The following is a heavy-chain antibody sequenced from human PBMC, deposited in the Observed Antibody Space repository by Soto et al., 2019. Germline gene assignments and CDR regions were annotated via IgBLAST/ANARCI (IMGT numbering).Heavy chain of an antibody. CDR2: ISTTSTYI. Sequence: EVQLVESGGGLVKPGGSLRLSCAASGFTFSGDAMNWVRQSPGKGLEWVSSISTTSTYIYYADSVKGRFTISRDNANNSLHVQMNALGAEDTAVYYFARDYVMDVWGQGTTVTVSS. J-gene: IGHJ6*02. CDR1: GFTFSGDA. CDR3: ARDYVMDV. D-gene: IGHD3-10*02. V-gene: IGHV3-21*01.